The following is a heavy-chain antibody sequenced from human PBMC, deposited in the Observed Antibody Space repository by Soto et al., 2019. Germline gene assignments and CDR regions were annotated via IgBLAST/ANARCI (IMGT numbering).Heavy chain of an antibody. Sequence: HLAESGGGLVKPGGSLRLSCAASGFTFKDAWMSWVRQAPGKGLEWVGHIKGTDTGGTPDYAAPVRGRFTISKDGSEDILYLQISGLKTGDTGTYFCTWHLYIGGQGTSVIVSS. CDR2: IKGTDTGGTP. CDR1: GFTFKDAW. J-gene: IGHJ6*02. CDR3: TWHLYI. D-gene: IGHD1-1*01. V-gene: IGHV3-15*01.